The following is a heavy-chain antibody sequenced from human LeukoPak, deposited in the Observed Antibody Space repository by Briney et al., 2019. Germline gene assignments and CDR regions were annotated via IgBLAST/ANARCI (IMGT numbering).Heavy chain of an antibody. CDR2: IIPILGIA. CDR1: GGTFSSYA. J-gene: IGHJ6*02. D-gene: IGHD4-23*01. V-gene: IGHV1-69*04. CDR3: AGRTTVVTYYHGMDV. Sequence: SVKVSCKASGGTFSSYAISWVRQAPGQGLEWMGRIIPILGIANYAQKFQGRVTITADKSTSTAYMELSSLRSEDTAVYYCAGRTTVVTYYHGMDVWGQGTTVTVSS.